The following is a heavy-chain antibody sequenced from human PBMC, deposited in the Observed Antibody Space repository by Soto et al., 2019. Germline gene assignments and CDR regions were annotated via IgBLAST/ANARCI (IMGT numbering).Heavy chain of an antibody. CDR1: GGTFSSYT. V-gene: IGHV1-69*08. J-gene: IGHJ4*02. CDR3: ARDHQNCGGDCYSFDY. Sequence: QVQLVQSGAEVKKPGSSVKVSCKASGGTFSSYTISWVRQAPGQGLEWMGRIIPILGIANYAQKFQGRVTITADKSTRTAYMELSSLRSEDAAVYYCARDHQNCGGDCYSFDYWGQGTLVTVSS. D-gene: IGHD2-21*01. CDR2: IIPILGIA.